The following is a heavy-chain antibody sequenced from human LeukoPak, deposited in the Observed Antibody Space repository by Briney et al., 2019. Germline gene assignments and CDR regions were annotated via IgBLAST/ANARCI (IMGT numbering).Heavy chain of an antibody. CDR3: ARGSARGYSYGYSAFDI. Sequence: GASVTVSCTASVYTFRNCGIGWGRQAPRQGLGWMGWITACNGDTNYAQKVQSRLAMTTEESTSTAYMELRSLRSDATTVYFCARGSARGYSYGYSAFDIWGQGTMVTVSS. D-gene: IGHD5-18*01. V-gene: IGHV1-18*01. CDR1: VYTFRNCG. CDR2: ITACNGDT. J-gene: IGHJ3*02.